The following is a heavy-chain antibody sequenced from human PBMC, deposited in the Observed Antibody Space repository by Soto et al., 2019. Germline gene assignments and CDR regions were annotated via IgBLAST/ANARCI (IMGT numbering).Heavy chain of an antibody. CDR3: ARHPVPYYYYGMDV. CDR2: IIPIFGTA. D-gene: IGHD2-2*01. CDR1: GGTFSSYA. J-gene: IGHJ6*02. V-gene: IGHV1-69*12. Sequence: QVQLVQSGAEVKKPGSSVKVSCKASGGTFSSYALSWVRQAPGQGLEWMGGIIPIFGTADYAQKFQGRVTITADDSTSTAYMELSSLSSEDPAVYYCARHPVPYYYYGMDVWGQGTTVTVSS.